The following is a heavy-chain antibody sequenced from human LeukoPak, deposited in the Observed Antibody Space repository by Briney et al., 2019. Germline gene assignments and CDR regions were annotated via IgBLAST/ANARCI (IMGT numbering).Heavy chain of an antibody. Sequence: PGGSLRLSCTASGFNFRTSWMSWVRQSPGKGLEFLANIKYDGTVKNYVDSVKGRFTISRSNPKNSLYLQMDSLRAEDTAVYFCWKDPHRNRIHYGGQGALVTVSS. V-gene: IGHV3-7*01. CDR3: WKDPHRNRIHY. CDR2: IKYDGTVK. D-gene: IGHD2-15*01. CDR1: GFNFRTSW. J-gene: IGHJ4*02.